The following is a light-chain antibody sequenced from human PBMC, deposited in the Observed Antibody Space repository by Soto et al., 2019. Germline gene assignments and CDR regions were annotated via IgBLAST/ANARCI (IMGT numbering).Light chain of an antibody. CDR1: QSVLYSSNNKNY. V-gene: IGKV4-1*01. Sequence: DIVMTQSPDSLAVSLGERATINCKSSQSVLYSSNNKNYLAWYQQKPGQPPKLLIYWASTRESGVPDRFSGGVSGTDFTLTISSLQAEDVAVYYCQQYFRPWTFGQGTKVEIK. J-gene: IGKJ1*01. CDR3: QQYFRPWT. CDR2: WAS.